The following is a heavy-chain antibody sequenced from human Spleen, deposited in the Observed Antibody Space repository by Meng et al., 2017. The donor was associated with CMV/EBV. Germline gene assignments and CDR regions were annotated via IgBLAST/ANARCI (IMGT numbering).Heavy chain of an antibody. CDR3: ARVGPGDCSRTTCYNAYYYYGMDV. CDR2: ISWNSGSI. CDR1: GFTFDDYA. D-gene: IGHD2-2*02. J-gene: IGHJ6*02. Sequence: SLKISCAASGFTFDDYAIHWVRQVPGKGLEWVSGISWNSGSIGYADSVKGRFTISRDNAKSSLYLQMNSLRAEDTALYYCARVGPGDCSRTTCYNAYYYYGMDVWGQGTTVTVSS. V-gene: IGHV3-9*01.